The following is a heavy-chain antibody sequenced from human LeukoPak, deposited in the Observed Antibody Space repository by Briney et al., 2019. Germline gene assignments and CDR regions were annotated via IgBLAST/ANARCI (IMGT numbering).Heavy chain of an antibody. CDR1: GFTFSSYA. Sequence: PGGSLRLSCAASGFTFSSYAMNWVRQAPGKGLEWVSSISGSSTYIYYADSVKGRFTMSRDNARNSLYLQMNSLRAEDTAVYYCARDRIPRYSSRSYYYYYYMDVWGKGTTVTVSS. J-gene: IGHJ6*03. CDR3: ARDRIPRYSSRSYYYYYYMDV. D-gene: IGHD6-13*01. V-gene: IGHV3-21*01. CDR2: ISGSSTYI.